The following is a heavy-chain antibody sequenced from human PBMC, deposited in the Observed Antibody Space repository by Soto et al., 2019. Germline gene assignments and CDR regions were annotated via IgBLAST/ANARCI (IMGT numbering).Heavy chain of an antibody. CDR1: GFTFSSYG. CDR3: ARAPNSYYYMDV. Sequence: GGSLRLSCAAAGFTFSSYGMHWVRQAPGKGLEWVAVIWYDGSNKYYADSVKGRFTISRDNSKNTLYLQMNSLRAEATAVYYCARAPNSYYYMDVWGKGTTVTVSS. J-gene: IGHJ6*03. CDR2: IWYDGSNK. V-gene: IGHV3-33*01.